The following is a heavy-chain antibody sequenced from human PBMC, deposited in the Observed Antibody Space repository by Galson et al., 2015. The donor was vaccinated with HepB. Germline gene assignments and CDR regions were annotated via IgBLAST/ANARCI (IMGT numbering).Heavy chain of an antibody. V-gene: IGHV1-69*04. CDR2: IIPILGIA. D-gene: IGHD3-16*01. CDR3: ARDGGGDAFDI. CDR1: GGTFSSYT. Sequence: SVKVSCKASGGTFSSYTISWVRQAPGQGLEWMGRIIPILGIANYAQKFQGRVTITADKSTSTAYMGLSSLRSEDTAVYYCARDGGGDAFDIWGQGTMVTVSS. J-gene: IGHJ3*02.